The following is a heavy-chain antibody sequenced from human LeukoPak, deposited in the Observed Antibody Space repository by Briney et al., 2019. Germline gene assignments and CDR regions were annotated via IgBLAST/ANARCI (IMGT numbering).Heavy chain of an antibody. CDR1: GGSISSYY. CDR3: ARKVGDFWSGYHLDY. CDR2: IYYSGST. V-gene: IGHV4-59*01. D-gene: IGHD3-3*01. J-gene: IGHJ4*02. Sequence: PSETLSLTCTVSGGSISSYYWSWIRQPPGKALEWIGYIYYSGSTNYNPSLKSRVTISVDTSKNQFSLKLSSVTAADTAVYYCARKVGDFWSGYHLDYWGQGTLVTVSS.